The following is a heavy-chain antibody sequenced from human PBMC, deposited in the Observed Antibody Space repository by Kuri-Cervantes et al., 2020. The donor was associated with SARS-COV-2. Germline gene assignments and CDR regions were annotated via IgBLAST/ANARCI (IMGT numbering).Heavy chain of an antibody. CDR3: TTPGCSSTSCYGPNVDY. V-gene: IGHV3-48*01. Sequence: GGSLRLSCAASGFTFSSYSMNWVRQAPGKGLEWVSYISSSSSTIYYADSVKGRFTISRDNAKNSLYLQMNSLKTEDTAVYYCTTPGCSSTSCYGPNVDYWGQGTLVTVSS. CDR2: ISSSSSTI. J-gene: IGHJ4*02. D-gene: IGHD2-2*01. CDR1: GFTFSSYS.